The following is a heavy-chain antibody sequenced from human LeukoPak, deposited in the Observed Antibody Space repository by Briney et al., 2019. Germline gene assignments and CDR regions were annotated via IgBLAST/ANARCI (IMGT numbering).Heavy chain of an antibody. D-gene: IGHD3-10*01. Sequence: ASVKVSCKASGYTFSNSGISWVRQAPGQGLEWMGWISTYSGTTNYAHNLQGRLTMTTDTSTSTAYMELRNLKSDDTAVYYCARDTMVRGVTQPYYYYYMDVWGKGTTVTISS. CDR3: ARDTMVRGVTQPYYYYYMDV. V-gene: IGHV1-18*01. CDR2: ISTYSGTT. CDR1: GYTFSNSG. J-gene: IGHJ6*03.